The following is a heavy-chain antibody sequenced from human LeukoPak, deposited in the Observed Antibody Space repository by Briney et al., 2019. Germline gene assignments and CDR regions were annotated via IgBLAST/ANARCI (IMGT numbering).Heavy chain of an antibody. J-gene: IGHJ4*02. CDR1: GGSIRNSDYY. D-gene: IGHD3-22*01. Sequence: PSETLSLTCTVSGGSIRNSDYYWGWIRQPPGKGLEWIGSMYFSGSTYYNPSLKSRVTISVDTSKNQFSLKLSSVTAADTAVYYCARGDDSSGYSYYFDYWGQGTLVTVSS. CDR2: MYFSGST. CDR3: ARGDDSSGYSYYFDY. V-gene: IGHV4-39*07.